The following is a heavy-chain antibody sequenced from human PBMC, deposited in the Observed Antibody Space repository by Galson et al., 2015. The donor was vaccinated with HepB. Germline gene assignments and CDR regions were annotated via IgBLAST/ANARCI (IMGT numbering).Heavy chain of an antibody. CDR3: ARGIGRSWSFDY. CDR1: GLTVESSY. CDR2: IYKGGNT. Sequence: SLRLSCAASGLTVESSYMGWVRQAPGKGLEWVSVIYKGGNTYYAGSVKGRFSISRDNSKNTLFLQMNSLRAEDTAVYHCARGIGRSWSFDYWGQGTLVTVSS. J-gene: IGHJ4*02. D-gene: IGHD1-26*01. V-gene: IGHV3-66*01.